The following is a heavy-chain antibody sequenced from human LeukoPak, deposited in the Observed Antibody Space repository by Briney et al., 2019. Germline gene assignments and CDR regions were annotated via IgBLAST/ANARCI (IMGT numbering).Heavy chain of an antibody. CDR1: GFIFSTYP. D-gene: IGHD3-9*01. Sequence: GGSLRLSCEASGFIFSTYPMHWVRQAPDKGLEWVAMISYHGSNEYYADSVKGRFTISRDNSKSTLYLQMNNPRVEDTAIYYCARVHDTTGYYHYFDSWGQGTLVTVSS. CDR2: ISYHGSNE. J-gene: IGHJ4*02. CDR3: ARVHDTTGYYHYFDS. V-gene: IGHV3-30*04.